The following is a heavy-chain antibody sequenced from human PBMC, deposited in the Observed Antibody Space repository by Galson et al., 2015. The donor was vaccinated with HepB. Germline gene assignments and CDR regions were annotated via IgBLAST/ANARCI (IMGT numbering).Heavy chain of an antibody. Sequence: SLRLSCAASGFTFSSYAMSWVRQAPGKGLEWVSAISGSGGSTYYADSVKGRFTISRDNSKNTLYLQMNSLRAEDTAVYYCAKKEAYYYDSSGYYLGGGYIDYWGQGTLVTVSS. V-gene: IGHV3-23*01. CDR3: AKKEAYYYDSSGYYLGGGYIDY. CDR1: GFTFSSYA. J-gene: IGHJ4*02. D-gene: IGHD3-22*01. CDR2: ISGSGGST.